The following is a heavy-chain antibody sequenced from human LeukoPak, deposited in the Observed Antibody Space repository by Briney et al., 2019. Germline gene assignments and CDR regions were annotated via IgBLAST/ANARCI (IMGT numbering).Heavy chain of an antibody. Sequence: ASVKVSCKASGGTFSSYAISWVRQAPGQGLEWMGGIIPIFGTANYAQKFQGRVTITADESTSTAYMELSSLRSEDTAMYYCARGPYDSSGYYYDLGYWGQGTLVTVSS. D-gene: IGHD3-22*01. CDR3: ARGPYDSSGYYYDLGY. CDR2: IIPIFGTA. J-gene: IGHJ4*02. CDR1: GGTFSSYA. V-gene: IGHV1-69*13.